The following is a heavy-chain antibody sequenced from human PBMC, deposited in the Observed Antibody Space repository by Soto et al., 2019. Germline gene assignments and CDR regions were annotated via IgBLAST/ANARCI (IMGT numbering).Heavy chain of an antibody. J-gene: IGHJ5*02. CDR2: INHSGNT. Sequence: NPSETLSLTCAVYGGSFSGYYWSWIRQPPGKGLEWIGEINHSGNTNYNPSLKSRVTISVDTSKNQFSLRLSSVTAADTAVYYCARGSTIYNWFDPWGQGTLVTVSS. V-gene: IGHV4-34*01. CDR1: GGSFSGYY. D-gene: IGHD3-3*01. CDR3: ARGSTIYNWFDP.